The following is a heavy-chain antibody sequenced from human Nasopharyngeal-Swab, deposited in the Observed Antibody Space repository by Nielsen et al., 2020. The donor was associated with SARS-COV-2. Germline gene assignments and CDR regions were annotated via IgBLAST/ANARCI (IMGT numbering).Heavy chain of an antibody. CDR2: IYYSGST. J-gene: IGHJ5*02. V-gene: IGHV4-39*01. CDR1: GGSISSSSYY. Sequence: SETLSLTCTVSGGSISSSSYYWGWIRQPPGKGLEWIGSIYYSGSTYYNPSLKSRVTISVDTSKNQFSLKLSSVTAADTAVYYCARGGRYYYGSGSYYNGNWFDPWGQGTLVTVSS. D-gene: IGHD3-10*01. CDR3: ARGGRYYYGSGSYYNGNWFDP.